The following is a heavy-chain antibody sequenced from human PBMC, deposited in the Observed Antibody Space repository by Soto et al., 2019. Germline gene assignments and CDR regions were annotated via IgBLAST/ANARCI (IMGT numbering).Heavy chain of an antibody. CDR3: ASGERSSTTRCYDYYGMDV. Sequence: SQTLSLTCAISGDSVSSNSAAWNWIRQSPWRGLEWRGRTYYRSKWYNDYAVSVKSRITINPDTSKNQFSLQLNSVTPEDTAVYYCASGERSSTTRCYDYYGMDVLGQGTTVTVTS. CDR2: TYYRSKWYN. J-gene: IGHJ6*02. V-gene: IGHV6-1*01. D-gene: IGHD2-2*01. CDR1: GDSVSSNSAA.